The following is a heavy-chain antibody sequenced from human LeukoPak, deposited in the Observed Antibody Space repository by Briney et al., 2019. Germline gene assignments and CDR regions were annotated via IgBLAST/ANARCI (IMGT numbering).Heavy chain of an antibody. Sequence: PSETLSLTCTVSGYSISSGYYWGWIRQPPGKGLEWIGSIYHSGSTYYNPSLKSRVTISVDTSKNQFSLKLSSVTAADTAVYYCARADYYDSSGYYGEYRYNWFDPWGQGTLVTVSS. D-gene: IGHD3-22*01. CDR2: IYHSGST. J-gene: IGHJ5*02. CDR3: ARADYYDSSGYYGEYRYNWFDP. CDR1: GYSISSGYY. V-gene: IGHV4-38-2*02.